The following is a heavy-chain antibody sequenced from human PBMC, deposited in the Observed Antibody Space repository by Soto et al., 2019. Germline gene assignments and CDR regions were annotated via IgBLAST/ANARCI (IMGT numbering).Heavy chain of an antibody. CDR2: LSGRGGST. CDR3: AKDQGGITMIVVVILYFYY. CDR1: GFTFSSYA. J-gene: IGHJ4*02. D-gene: IGHD3-22*01. Sequence: GSLSLSCAASGFTFSSYAMSWVRQAPGKGLEWFSALSGRGGSTYYADSLKGRFTISRDNPKNTLYLQMNSLRGEDTVVYYCAKDQGGITMIVVVILYFYYWGQGTLVTVSS. V-gene: IGHV3-23*01.